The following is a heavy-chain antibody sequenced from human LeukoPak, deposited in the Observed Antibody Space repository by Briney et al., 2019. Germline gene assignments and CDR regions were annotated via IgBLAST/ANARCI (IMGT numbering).Heavy chain of an antibody. J-gene: IGHJ4*02. V-gene: IGHV3-15*01. D-gene: IGHD3-22*01. CDR3: ISNPYYYDSSGYYASGDY. CDR2: IKSKTDGGTT. Sequence: GGSLRLSCGASGFTLSNYGLYWVRQAPGKGLEWVGRIKSKTDGGTTDYAAPVKGRFTISRDDSKNTLYLQMNSLKTEDTAVYYCISNPYYYDSSGYYASGDYWGQGTLVTVSS. CDR1: GFTLSNYG.